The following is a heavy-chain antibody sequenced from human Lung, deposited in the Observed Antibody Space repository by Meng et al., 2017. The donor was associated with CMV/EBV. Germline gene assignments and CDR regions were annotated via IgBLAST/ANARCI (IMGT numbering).Heavy chain of an antibody. CDR2: INDDGSST. J-gene: IGHJ4*02. D-gene: IGHD3-3*01. CDR1: GFTFSKSW. CDR3: ATETFHDFGSGYVPFDY. Sequence: SCAASGFTFSKSWIHWVRQAPGKGLVWVSRINDDGSSTTYADSVKGRFTVSRDNAKDTLYLQMSSLRAEDTAVYYCATETFHDFGSGYVPFDYWGQGKXVTGAS. V-gene: IGHV3-74*01.